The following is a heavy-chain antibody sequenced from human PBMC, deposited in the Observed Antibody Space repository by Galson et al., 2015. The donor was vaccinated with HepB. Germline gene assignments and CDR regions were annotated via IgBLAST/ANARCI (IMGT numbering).Heavy chain of an antibody. CDR3: ARDNSSWYTYFHH. D-gene: IGHD6-13*01. Sequence: SLRLSCAASGFTFSSYGMHWVRRAPGKGLEWVAVIWSDGSNNYYADSVKGRFTISRDNSKNTLYLQMNSLRVEDTAVYYCARDNSSWYTYFHHWGQGTLVTVSS. J-gene: IGHJ1*01. CDR2: IWSDGSNN. V-gene: IGHV3-33*08. CDR1: GFTFSSYG.